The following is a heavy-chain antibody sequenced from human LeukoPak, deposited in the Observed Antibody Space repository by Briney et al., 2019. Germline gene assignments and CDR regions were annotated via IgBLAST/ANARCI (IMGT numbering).Heavy chain of an antibody. CDR2: IYHSGST. CDR3: ARDRRNKLLWFGELFYYFDY. Sequence: PSETLSLPCAVSGGSIISSNWWRWVRQPPGKGVEGVGEIYHSGSTNYNPSLKSRLTISVDKSKNQFSLKLSSVTAADTAVYYCARDRRNKLLWFGELFYYFDYWGQGTLVTVSS. D-gene: IGHD3-10*01. J-gene: IGHJ4*02. CDR1: GGSIISSNW. V-gene: IGHV4-4*02.